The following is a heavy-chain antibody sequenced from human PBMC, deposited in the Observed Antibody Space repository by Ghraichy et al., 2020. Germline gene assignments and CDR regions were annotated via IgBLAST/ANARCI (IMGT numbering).Heavy chain of an antibody. CDR2: IDWDDAK. D-gene: IGHD3-16*01. CDR1: GFSLSTDGMR. J-gene: IGHJ3*01. CDR3: ARMGAILEGEDAFDV. Sequence: SGPTLVKPTQTVTLICSFSGFSLSTDGMRVSWLRQSPGKALEWLARIDWDDAKFYSTSVKTRLTISKDTSKNQVVLTMTNMDPVDTATYFCARMGAILEGEDAFDVWGPGTVVIVSS. V-gene: IGHV2-70*04.